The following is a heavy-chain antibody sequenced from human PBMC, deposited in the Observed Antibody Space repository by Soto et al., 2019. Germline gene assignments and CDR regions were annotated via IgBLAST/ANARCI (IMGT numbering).Heavy chain of an antibody. CDR1: GYTFSNYG. D-gene: IGHD3-22*01. CDR3: AKEYDSSGYYPDY. Sequence: ASVKVSCKTSGYTFSNYGIAWVRQAPGQSLEWMGWISVYNYNTNYAQKLQGRVTMTRDISTSTAYMELRSLISDDTAVYYCAKEYDSSGYYPDYWGQGTLVTVSS. J-gene: IGHJ4*02. V-gene: IGHV1-18*01. CDR2: ISVYNYNT.